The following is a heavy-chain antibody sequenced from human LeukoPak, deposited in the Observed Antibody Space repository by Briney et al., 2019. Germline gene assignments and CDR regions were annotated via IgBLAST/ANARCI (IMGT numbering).Heavy chain of an antibody. Sequence: PGRALRLSCAASLFTSSSYGMHWVRQAPGKGVEWVAVILNDGSQEKYADTVKGRFTISRDNSKNTLFLQMNSLRAQETAVYYCARDDALGDNALDIWGQGTMVTVSS. CDR1: LFTSSSYG. J-gene: IGHJ3*02. V-gene: IGHV3-33*01. CDR2: ILNDGSQE. CDR3: ARDDALGDNALDI. D-gene: IGHD3-16*01.